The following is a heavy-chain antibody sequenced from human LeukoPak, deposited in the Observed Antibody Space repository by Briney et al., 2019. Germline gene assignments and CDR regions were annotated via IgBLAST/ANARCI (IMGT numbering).Heavy chain of an antibody. D-gene: IGHD5-12*01. Sequence: SETLSLTCTVSGGSLSSFYWSWIRQSPGKELEWIGYIYYSGSTYYNPSLKSRVTISIDKSKNQFSLKLSSVTAADTAVYYCARDRGEYSGYVLDYWGQGTLVTVSS. CDR2: IYYSGST. V-gene: IGHV4-59*12. J-gene: IGHJ4*02. CDR1: GGSLSSFY. CDR3: ARDRGEYSGYVLDY.